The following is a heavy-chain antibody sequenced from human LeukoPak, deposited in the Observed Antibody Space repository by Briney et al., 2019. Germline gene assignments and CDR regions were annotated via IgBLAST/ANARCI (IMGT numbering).Heavy chain of an antibody. Sequence: ASVKVSCKASGYTFTSYGISWVRQAPGQGLEWMGWISAYNGNTNYAQKLQGRVTVTTDTSTSTAYMELRSLRSDDTAVYYCARVFPETQYCSSTSCYQGIDYWGQGTLVTVSS. CDR2: ISAYNGNT. CDR3: ARVFPETQYCSSTSCYQGIDY. V-gene: IGHV1-18*01. J-gene: IGHJ4*02. CDR1: GYTFTSYG. D-gene: IGHD2-2*01.